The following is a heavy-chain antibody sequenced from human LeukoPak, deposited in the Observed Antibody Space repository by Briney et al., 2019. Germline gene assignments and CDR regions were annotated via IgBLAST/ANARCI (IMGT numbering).Heavy chain of an antibody. CDR2: ISSSSSTI. V-gene: IGHV3-48*01. D-gene: IGHD6-13*01. Sequence: PGGSLRLSCAASGFTFSSSSMNWVRQAPGKGLEWVSYISSSSSTIYYADSVKGRFTISRDNAKNSLYLQMNSLRAEDTAVYYCTRGFASYSSSWYTYWGQGTLVTVSS. CDR1: GFTFSSSS. CDR3: TRGFASYSSSWYTY. J-gene: IGHJ4*02.